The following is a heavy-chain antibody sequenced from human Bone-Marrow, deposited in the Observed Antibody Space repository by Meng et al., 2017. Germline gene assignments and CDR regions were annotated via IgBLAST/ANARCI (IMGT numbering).Heavy chain of an antibody. V-gene: IGHV3-30*12. CDR3: ARVGYSGSYYFDY. Sequence: GESLKISCAASGFTFSSYGMHWVRQAPGKGLEWVAAISYDGSKNYYADSVKGRFTISRDNSKNTLYLQMNSLRAEDTAVYYCARVGYSGSYYFDYWGQGTLVTVSS. D-gene: IGHD1-26*01. CDR2: ISYDGSKN. CDR1: GFTFSSYG. J-gene: IGHJ4*02.